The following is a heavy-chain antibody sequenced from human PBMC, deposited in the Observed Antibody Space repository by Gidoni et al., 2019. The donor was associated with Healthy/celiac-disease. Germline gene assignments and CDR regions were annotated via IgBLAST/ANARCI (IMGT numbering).Heavy chain of an antibody. CDR2: IYHSGSP. Sequence: QVQLQESGPGLVTPSETLSPTCAASGYSISSCHYWGWIRQPQGKGLEWIGSIYHSGSPYYNPSLKSRVTISVDTSKNQFSLKLSSVTAADTAVYYCARSQELTIFGVVIPYYFDYWGQGTLVTVSS. CDR1: GYSISSCHY. J-gene: IGHJ4*02. CDR3: ARSQELTIFGVVIPYYFDY. D-gene: IGHD3-3*01. V-gene: IGHV4-38-2*01.